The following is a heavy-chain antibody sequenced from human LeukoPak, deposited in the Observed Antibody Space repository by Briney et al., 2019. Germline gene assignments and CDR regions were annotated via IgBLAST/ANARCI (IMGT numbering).Heavy chain of an antibody. D-gene: IGHD3-10*01. CDR2: INPNSGGT. CDR3: ARGQDYYGSGSKSDY. J-gene: IGHJ4*02. CDR1: GYTFTGYY. V-gene: IGHV1-2*02. Sequence: ASVKVSCKASGYTFTGYYMHWVRQAPGQGLEWMGWINPNSGGTNYAQKFQGRVTMTRDTSISTAYMELSRLRSDDTAVYYCARGQDYYGSGSKSDYWGQGTLVTVFS.